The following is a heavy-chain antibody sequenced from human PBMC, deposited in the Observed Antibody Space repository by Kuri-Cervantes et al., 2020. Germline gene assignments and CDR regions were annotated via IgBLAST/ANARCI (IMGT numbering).Heavy chain of an antibody. Sequence: LSLTCATSGFIFSDHAMHWVRQASGKGLDWVAVISADGNLKYYADSVKGRFTISRDNSRNTVYLQISSLRVEDTAVYYCARTGEYSYGLDVWGQGTTVTVSS. J-gene: IGHJ6*02. CDR1: GFIFSDHA. CDR3: ARTGEYSYGLDV. V-gene: IGHV3-30-3*02. D-gene: IGHD2/OR15-2a*01. CDR2: ISADGNLK.